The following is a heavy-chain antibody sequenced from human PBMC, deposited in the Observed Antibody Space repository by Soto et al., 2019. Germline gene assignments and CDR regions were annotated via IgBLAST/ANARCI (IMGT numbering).Heavy chain of an antibody. CDR1: GGSFSGYY. V-gene: IGHV4-34*01. J-gene: IGHJ4*02. CDR3: GRGRGAYYYDSSGYYYHPYFDY. CDR2: INHSGST. Sequence: SETLSLTCAVYGGSFSGYYWSWIRQPPGKGLERIGEINHSGSTNYNPSHKSRVTISVDTSKNQFSLKMSSVTAADTAVYYCGRGRGAYYYDSSGYYYHPYFDYWGQGTLVTVSS. D-gene: IGHD3-22*01.